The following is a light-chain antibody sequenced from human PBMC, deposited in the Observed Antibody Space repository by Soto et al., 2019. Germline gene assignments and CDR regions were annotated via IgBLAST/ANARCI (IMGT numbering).Light chain of an antibody. CDR3: QQYCHAPRT. CDR1: QSVSSTY. J-gene: IGKJ2*01. CDR2: GAS. V-gene: IGKV3-20*01. Sequence: DIVLTQSPGTLSLSPGERATLSCRASQSVSSTYFAWYQQKPGQAPRLLIYGASSRATGIPDRFSGSGSGTDFTLTISRLEPEDFAVYYCQQYCHAPRTFGQGTKLEIK.